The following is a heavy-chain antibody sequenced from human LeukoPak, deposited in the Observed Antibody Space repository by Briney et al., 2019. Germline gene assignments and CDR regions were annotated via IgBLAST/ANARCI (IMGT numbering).Heavy chain of an antibody. CDR2: ISSSSNYI. V-gene: IGHV3-21*01. CDR3: ARGGAVAGNNYFDY. CDR1: GFTFSTYS. J-gene: IGHJ4*02. D-gene: IGHD6-19*01. Sequence: GGSLRLSCAASGFTFSTYSMNWVRQAPGKGLEWVSSISSSSNYIYYADSVKGRFTISRDNAKNSLYLQMNSLRAEDTAVYYCARGGAVAGNNYFDYWGQGTPVTVSS.